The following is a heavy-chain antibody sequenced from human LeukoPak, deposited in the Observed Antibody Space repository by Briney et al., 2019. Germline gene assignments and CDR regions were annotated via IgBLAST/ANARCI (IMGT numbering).Heavy chain of an antibody. CDR1: GGSISSGGYS. V-gene: IGHV4-30-2*01. Sequence: PSHTLSLTCAVSGGSISSGGYSWSWIRQPPGKGLEWIGYIYHSGSTYYNPSLKSRVTISVDRSKNQFSLKLSSVTAADTAVYYCARGKVTRAYFDYWGQGTLVTVSS. CDR2: IYHSGST. D-gene: IGHD4-11*01. J-gene: IGHJ4*02. CDR3: ARGKVTRAYFDY.